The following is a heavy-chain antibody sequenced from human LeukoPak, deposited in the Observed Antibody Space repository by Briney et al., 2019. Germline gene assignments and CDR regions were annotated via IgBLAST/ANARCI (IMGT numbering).Heavy chain of an antibody. Sequence: PGGTLRLSCGASGFTFSTYGMTWVRQAPGKGLEWVSGMSDSGTNTYYADSVKGRFTISRDNSKSTLYLQMNSLRAEDTAVYYCAKGGAVSSKSITMVRGTRRYYYYMDVWGKGTTVTISS. D-gene: IGHD3-10*01. CDR2: MSDSGTNT. CDR3: AKGGAVSSKSITMVRGTRRYYYYMDV. V-gene: IGHV3-23*01. J-gene: IGHJ6*03. CDR1: GFTFSTYG.